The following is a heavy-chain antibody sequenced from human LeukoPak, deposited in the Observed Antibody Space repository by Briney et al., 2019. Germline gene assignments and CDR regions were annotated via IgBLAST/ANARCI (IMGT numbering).Heavy chain of an antibody. CDR1: GFTFSSYS. D-gene: IGHD3-10*01. V-gene: IGHV3-21*01. CDR3: ARQVSGYGSGSFYFDY. J-gene: IGHJ4*02. CDR2: ISSSSSYI. Sequence: GGSLRLSCAASGFTFSSYSMNWVRQAPGKGLEWVSSISSSSSYIYYADSVKGRFTISRDNAKNSLYLQMNSLRAEDTAVYYCARQVSGYGSGSFYFDYWGQGMLVTVSS.